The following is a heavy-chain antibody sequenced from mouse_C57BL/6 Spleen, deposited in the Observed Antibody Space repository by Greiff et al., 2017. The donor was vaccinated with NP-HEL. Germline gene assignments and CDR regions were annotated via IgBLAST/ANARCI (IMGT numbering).Heavy chain of an antibody. V-gene: IGHV1-80*01. CDR1: GYAFSSYW. CDR3: ARSVYDYDEGFAY. J-gene: IGHJ3*01. CDR2: IYPGDGDT. D-gene: IGHD2-4*01. Sequence: VQLQQSGAELVKPGASVKISCKASGYAFSSYWMNWVKQRPGKGLEWIGQIYPGDGDTNYNGKFKGKATLTADKSSSTAYMQLSSLTSEDSAVYFCARSVYDYDEGFAYWGQGTLVTVSA.